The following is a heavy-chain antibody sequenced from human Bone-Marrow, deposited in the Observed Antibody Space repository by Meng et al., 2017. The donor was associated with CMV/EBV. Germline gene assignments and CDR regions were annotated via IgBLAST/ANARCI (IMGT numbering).Heavy chain of an antibody. V-gene: IGHV3-21*01. CDR2: ISSSSSYI. CDR1: GSTFSSYS. Sequence: GESLKISCAASGSTFSSYSMNWVRQAPGKGLEWVSSISSSSSYIYYADSVKGRFTISRDNAKNSLYLQMNSLRAEDTAVYYCARDLRQLVRYYYYYYGMDVWGQGTTITVSS. J-gene: IGHJ6*02. D-gene: IGHD6-6*01. CDR3: ARDLRQLVRYYYYYYGMDV.